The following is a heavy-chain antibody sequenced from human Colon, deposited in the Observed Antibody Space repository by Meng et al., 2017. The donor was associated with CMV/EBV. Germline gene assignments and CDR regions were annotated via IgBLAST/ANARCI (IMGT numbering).Heavy chain of an antibody. D-gene: IGHD3-3*01. CDR1: GFTFRTFW. J-gene: IGHJ4*02. V-gene: IGHV3-74*01. CDR3: AKSSGAFWSGYYLDY. Sequence: GESLKISCAASGFTFRTFWMHWVRQVPGRGPVWVSRVNSDGSNTPYADSARGRFTISRDNAKNSVYLQLNNLRPEDTALYFCAKSSGAFWSGYYLDYWGRGTLVTVSS. CDR2: VNSDGSNT.